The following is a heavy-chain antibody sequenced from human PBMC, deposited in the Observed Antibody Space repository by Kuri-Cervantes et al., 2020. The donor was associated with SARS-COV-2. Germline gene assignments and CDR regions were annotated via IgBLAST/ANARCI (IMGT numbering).Heavy chain of an antibody. D-gene: IGHD6-13*01. Sequence: GSLRLSCAVYGGSFSGYYWSWIRQPPGKGLEWIGEINHSGSTNYNPSLKSRVTVSVDTSKNQFSLKLSSVTAADTAVYYCARGGYGSSWYRNWFDPWGQGTLVTVSS. CDR3: ARGGYGSSWYRNWFDP. CDR1: GGSFSGYY. CDR2: INHSGST. V-gene: IGHV4-34*01. J-gene: IGHJ5*02.